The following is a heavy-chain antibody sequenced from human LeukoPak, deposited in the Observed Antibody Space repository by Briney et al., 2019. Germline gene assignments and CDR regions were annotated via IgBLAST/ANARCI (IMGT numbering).Heavy chain of an antibody. D-gene: IGHD3-10*01. CDR2: IKQDGREK. CDR1: GFTFSSYW. J-gene: IGHJ4*02. V-gene: IGHV3-7*01. CDR3: ARGRCLGDY. Sequence: PGGSLRLSCAASGFTFSSYWMSWVRQAPGKGLEWGANIKQDGREKYYVGSAKGRFTSSRDNAKDSLYWQMNSLRAEDPACYYCARGRCLGDYWGQGTLVTVSS.